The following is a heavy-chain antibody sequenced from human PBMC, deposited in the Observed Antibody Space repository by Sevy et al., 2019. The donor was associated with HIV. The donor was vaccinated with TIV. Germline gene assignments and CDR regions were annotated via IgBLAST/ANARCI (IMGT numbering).Heavy chain of an antibody. V-gene: IGHV3-7*01. J-gene: IGHJ6*02. Sequence: GGSLRLSCAASGFTFSSYWMSWVRQAPGKGLEWVANIKQDGSEKYYVDSVKGRFTISRDNAKNSLYLQMNSLRAEDTAVYYCARDNDYCISPNCPLFGMDVWGQGTTVTVSS. CDR2: IKQDGSEK. CDR1: GFTFSSYW. D-gene: IGHD2-2*01. CDR3: ARDNDYCISPNCPLFGMDV.